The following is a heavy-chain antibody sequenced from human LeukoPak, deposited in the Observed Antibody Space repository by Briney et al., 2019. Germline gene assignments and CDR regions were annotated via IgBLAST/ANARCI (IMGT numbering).Heavy chain of an antibody. Sequence: SETLSLTCAVYGGSFSGYYWSWIRQPPGKGLEWIEEINHSGSTNYNPSLKSRVTISVDTSKNQFSLKLSSVTAADTAVYYCARGPEYDFWSGYREWFDPWGQGTLVTVSS. CDR2: INHSGST. V-gene: IGHV4-34*01. CDR1: GGSFSGYY. CDR3: ARGPEYDFWSGYREWFDP. J-gene: IGHJ5*02. D-gene: IGHD3-3*01.